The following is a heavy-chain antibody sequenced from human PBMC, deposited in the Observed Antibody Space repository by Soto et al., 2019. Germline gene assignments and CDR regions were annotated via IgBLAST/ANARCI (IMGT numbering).Heavy chain of an antibody. CDR2: ISYDGSNK. Sequence: QVQLVESGGGVVQPGRSLRLSCTRSGFTFSSYGMHWVRQAPGKRLEWVAVISYDGSNKYYADSVKVRFTISRDNSKKTLYLQMNSLRAEDTAVYYCAKRTTLTPGAFDYWGQGTLVTVSS. J-gene: IGHJ4*02. CDR1: GFTFSSYG. V-gene: IGHV3-30*18. CDR3: AKRTTLTPGAFDY. D-gene: IGHD4-4*01.